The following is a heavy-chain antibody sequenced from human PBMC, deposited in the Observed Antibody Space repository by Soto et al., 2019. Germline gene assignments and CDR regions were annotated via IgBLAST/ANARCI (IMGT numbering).Heavy chain of an antibody. V-gene: IGHV1-46*01. J-gene: IGHJ4*02. CDR1: GHTFTSYY. D-gene: IGHD4-17*01. CDR3: ARRSTVTTYLFDY. CDR2: INPSGGST. Sequence: ASVNVSCKASGHTFTSYYMHWVRQAPGQGIEWMGIINPSGGSTSYAQKFQGRVTMTRDASTSTVYMELSSLRSEDTTVYYCARRSTVTTYLFDYWGQGTLVTVSS.